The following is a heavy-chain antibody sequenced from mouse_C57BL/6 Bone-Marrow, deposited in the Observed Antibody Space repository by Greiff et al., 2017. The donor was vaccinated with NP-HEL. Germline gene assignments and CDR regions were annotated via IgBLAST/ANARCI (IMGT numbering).Heavy chain of an antibody. V-gene: IGHV7-1*01. J-gene: IGHJ3*01. CDR3: ARDACGGYYPFAY. CDR1: GFTFSDFY. D-gene: IGHD2-3*01. CDR2: SRNKANDYTT. Sequence: DVMLVESGGGLVQSGRSLRLSCATSGFTFSDFYMEWVRQAPGKGLEWIAASRNKANDYTTEYSASVKGRFIVSRDTSQSILYLQMNALRAEDTAIYYCARDACGGYYPFAYWGQGTLVTVSA.